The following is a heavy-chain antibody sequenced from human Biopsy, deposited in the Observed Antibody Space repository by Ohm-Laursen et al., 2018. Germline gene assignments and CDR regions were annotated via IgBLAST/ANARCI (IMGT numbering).Heavy chain of an antibody. J-gene: IGHJ4*02. Sequence: SLRLSCAASGFTFSASAVHWVRQASGKGLEWVGRIRSKAKSYATAYAASVTGRFTISRDNSKNTTYLQMNSLKTEVTAVYYCTLEGAGFDNWGQGTLVTVSS. CDR3: TLEGAGFDN. D-gene: IGHD3-10*01. CDR2: IRSKAKSYAT. CDR1: GFTFSASA. V-gene: IGHV3-73*01.